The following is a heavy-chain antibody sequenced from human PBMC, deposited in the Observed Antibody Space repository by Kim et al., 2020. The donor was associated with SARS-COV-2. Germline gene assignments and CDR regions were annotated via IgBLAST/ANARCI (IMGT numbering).Heavy chain of an antibody. V-gene: IGHV3-11*05. CDR3: ARDPYYGSGSYYLPDY. J-gene: IGHJ4*02. D-gene: IGHD3-10*01. CDR2: ISSSSSYT. CDR1: GFTFSDYY. Sequence: GGSLRLSCAASGFTFSDYYMSWIRQAPGKGLEWVSYISSSSSYTNYADSVKGRFTISRDNAKNSLYLQMNSLRAEDTAVYYCARDPYYGSGSYYLPDYWGQGTLVTVSS.